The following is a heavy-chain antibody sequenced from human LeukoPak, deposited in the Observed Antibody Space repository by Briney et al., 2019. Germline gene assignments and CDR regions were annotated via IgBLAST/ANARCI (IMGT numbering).Heavy chain of an antibody. Sequence: PSETLSLTCSVSGGSMSGYYWSWIRQPAGKGLEWIGRIYTSGSTNYNPSLKSRVTMSVDTSKNQFSLKLSSVTAADTAVYYCARAVGSGSFQTYYYYMDVWGKGTTVTISS. D-gene: IGHD3-10*01. CDR3: ARAVGSGSFQTYYYYMDV. CDR2: IYTSGST. V-gene: IGHV4-4*07. CDR1: GGSMSGYY. J-gene: IGHJ6*03.